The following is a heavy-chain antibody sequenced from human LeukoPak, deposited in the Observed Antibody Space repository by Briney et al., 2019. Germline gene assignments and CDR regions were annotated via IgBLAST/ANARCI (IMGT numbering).Heavy chain of an antibody. D-gene: IGHD5-24*01. CDR2: IKSDGSST. Sequence: GGSLRLSCAASGFTFSSYWMHWVRQAPGKGLVWVSRIKSDGSSTSYADSVKGLFTISRGNAKNTLYLQMNSLRAEDMAVYYCAKEMATIRAFDFWGQGTMVTVSS. V-gene: IGHV3-74*01. CDR1: GFTFSSYW. J-gene: IGHJ3*01. CDR3: AKEMATIRAFDF.